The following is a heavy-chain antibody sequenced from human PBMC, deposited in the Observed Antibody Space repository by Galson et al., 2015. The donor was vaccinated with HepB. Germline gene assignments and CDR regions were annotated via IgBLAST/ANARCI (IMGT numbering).Heavy chain of an antibody. CDR3: ARFISGSYGFDGMDA. J-gene: IGHJ6*02. CDR2: IYSGGST. Sequence: SLRLSCAASGFTVSTNYMSWVRQAPGKGLEWVSVIYSGGSTYYADSVKGRFTISRDNSKNTLCLQMNSLRAEDTAVYYCARFISGSYGFDGMDAWGQGTTVTVSS. V-gene: IGHV3-53*01. D-gene: IGHD1-26*01. CDR1: GFTVSTNY.